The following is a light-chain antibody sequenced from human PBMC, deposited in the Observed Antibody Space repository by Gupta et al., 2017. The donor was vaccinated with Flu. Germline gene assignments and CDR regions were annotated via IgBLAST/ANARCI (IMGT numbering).Light chain of an antibody. CDR1: SSY. J-gene: IGKJ1*01. CDR2: GAS. CDR3: QQYGSSPRT. Sequence: SSYLAWYQQKPGQAPRLLIYGASSRATGIPDRFSGSGSGTDFTLTISRLEPEEFAVYYCQQYGSSPRTFGQGTKVEIK. V-gene: IGKV3-20*01.